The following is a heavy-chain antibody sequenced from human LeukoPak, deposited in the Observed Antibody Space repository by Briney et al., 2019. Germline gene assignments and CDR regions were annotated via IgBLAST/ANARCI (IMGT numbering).Heavy chain of an antibody. J-gene: IGHJ6*02. Sequence: GGSLRLSCAASGFTFSSYSMNWVRQAPGKGLEWVSYISSSSSTIYYADSVKGRFTISRDNAKNSLYLQMNSLRAEDTAVYYCARDPHTASYYYYGMDVWGQGTTVTVSS. CDR3: ARDPHTASYYYYGMDV. CDR2: ISSSSSTI. V-gene: IGHV3-48*01. D-gene: IGHD5-18*01. CDR1: GFTFSSYS.